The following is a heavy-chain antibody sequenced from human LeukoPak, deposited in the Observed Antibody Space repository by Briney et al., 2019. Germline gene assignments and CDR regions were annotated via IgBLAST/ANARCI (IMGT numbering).Heavy chain of an antibody. Sequence: QSGGSLRLSCAASGFTFSSYAMSWVRQAPGKGLEWVSAISGSGGSTYYADSVKGRFTISRDNSKNTLYLQMNSLRAEDTAVYYCAKDLTYYYGMDVWGQGTTVTVSS. D-gene: IGHD3-16*01. CDR3: AKDLTYYYGMDV. J-gene: IGHJ6*02. CDR2: ISGSGGST. V-gene: IGHV3-23*01. CDR1: GFTFSSYA.